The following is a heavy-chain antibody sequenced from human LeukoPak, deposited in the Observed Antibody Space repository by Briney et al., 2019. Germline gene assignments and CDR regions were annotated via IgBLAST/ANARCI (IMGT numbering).Heavy chain of an antibody. CDR2: IYYSGST. J-gene: IGHJ6*03. CDR3: ARGRRGSTSGAYYYYMDV. CDR1: GGSISSSSYY. D-gene: IGHD2-2*01. V-gene: IGHV4-39*07. Sequence: SETLSLTCTVSGGSISSSSYYWGWIRQPPGKGLEWIGSIYYSGSTYYNPSLKSRVTISVDTSKNQFSLKLSSVTAADTAVYYCARGRRGSTSGAYYYYMDVWGKGTTVTVSS.